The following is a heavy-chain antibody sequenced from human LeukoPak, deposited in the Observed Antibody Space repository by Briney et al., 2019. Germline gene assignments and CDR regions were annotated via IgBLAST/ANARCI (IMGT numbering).Heavy chain of an antibody. V-gene: IGHV4-61*05. CDR2: IYYSGST. D-gene: IGHD3-22*01. J-gene: IGHJ3*02. CDR1: GGSISSSSYY. Sequence: SETLSLTCTVSGGSISSSSYYWGWIRQPPGKGLEWIGYIYYSGSTNYNPSLKSRVTISVDTSKNQFSLKLSSVTAADTAVYYCARGNYYDSSTYYRAFDIWGQGTMVTVSS. CDR3: ARGNYYDSSTYYRAFDI.